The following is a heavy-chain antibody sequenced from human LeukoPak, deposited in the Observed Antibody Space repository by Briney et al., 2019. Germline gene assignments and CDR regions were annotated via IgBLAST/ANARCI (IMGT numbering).Heavy chain of an antibody. D-gene: IGHD6-13*01. V-gene: IGHV3-21*01. CDR1: GFTFSGYG. CDR3: TKSRSSWSDDTFDI. Sequence: NPGGSLRLSCAASGFTFSGYGMFWVRQAPGKGLEWISSISIGGTYIYYADSVKGRFTISRNNAKNSLYLQMNSLRADDTAVYYCTKSRSSWSDDTFDIWGQETMVTVSS. J-gene: IGHJ3*02. CDR2: ISIGGTYI.